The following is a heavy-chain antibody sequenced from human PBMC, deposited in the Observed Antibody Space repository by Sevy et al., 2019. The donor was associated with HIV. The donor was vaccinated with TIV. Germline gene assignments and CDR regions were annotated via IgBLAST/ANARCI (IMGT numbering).Heavy chain of an antibody. CDR2: ISSSSSTI. CDR1: GFTFSSYS. D-gene: IGHD3-22*01. CDR3: ARGPPFTYYDSSGGSDY. V-gene: IGHV3-48*02. J-gene: IGHJ4*02. Sequence: GGSLRLSCAASGFTFSSYSMNWVRQDPGKGLEWVSYISSSSSTIYYADSVKGRFTISRDNAKNSLYLQMNSLRDEDTAVYYCARGPPFTYYDSSGGSDYWGQGTLVTVSS.